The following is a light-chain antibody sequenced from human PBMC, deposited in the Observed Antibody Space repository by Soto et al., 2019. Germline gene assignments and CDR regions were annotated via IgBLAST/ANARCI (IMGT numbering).Light chain of an antibody. CDR2: GAS. CDR1: QSISSN. J-gene: IGKJ1*01. CDR3: QEYDNSQT. V-gene: IGKV3-15*01. Sequence: VMTQSPASLSVSPGERATLSCRASQSISSNLVWYQQKAGQAPRLLIYGASTRATGIPARFSGRGSGEEFALTICRLPSDDFAVYFGQEYDNSQTFGQGTKVDIK.